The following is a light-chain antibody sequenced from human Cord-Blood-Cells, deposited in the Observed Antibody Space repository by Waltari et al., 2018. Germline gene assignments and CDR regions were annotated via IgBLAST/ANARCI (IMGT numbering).Light chain of an antibody. CDR1: QSVSSSY. Sequence: EIVLTQSHGTLSLPPGERATLSCRASQSVSSSYLAWYQQKPGQAPRLLIYGSSSRATGIPDRFSGSGSGTDFTLTISRLEPEDFAVYYCQQYGSSPTFGQGTKVEIK. J-gene: IGKJ1*01. V-gene: IGKV3-20*01. CDR3: QQYGSSPT. CDR2: GSS.